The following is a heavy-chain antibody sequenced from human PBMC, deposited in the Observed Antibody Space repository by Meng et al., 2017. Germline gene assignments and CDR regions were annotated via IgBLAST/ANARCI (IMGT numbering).Heavy chain of an antibody. Sequence: GESLKISCAASGFTFSSYAMHWVRQAPGKGLEWVAVISYDGSNKYYADSVKGRFTISRDNSKNTLYLQMNSMRAEDTAVYYCARGLRAVAGTLFDYWGQGTLVTVSS. CDR3: ARGLRAVAGTLFDY. CDR2: ISYDGSNK. CDR1: GFTFSSYA. J-gene: IGHJ4*01. D-gene: IGHD6-19*01. V-gene: IGHV3-30*04.